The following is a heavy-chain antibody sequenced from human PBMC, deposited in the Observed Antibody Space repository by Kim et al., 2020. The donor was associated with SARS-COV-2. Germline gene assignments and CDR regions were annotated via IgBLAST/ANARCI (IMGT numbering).Heavy chain of an antibody. CDR2: STI. J-gene: IGHJ4*02. D-gene: IGHD4-17*01. V-gene: IGHV3-48*04. CDR3: AREWTTVDY. Sequence: STIYYADSVKGRITISRDNAKNSRYRQMNSLRAEDTAVYYCAREWTTVDYWGQGTLVTVSS.